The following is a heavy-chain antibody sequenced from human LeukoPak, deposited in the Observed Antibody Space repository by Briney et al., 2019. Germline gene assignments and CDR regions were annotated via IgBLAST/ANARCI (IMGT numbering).Heavy chain of an antibody. J-gene: IGHJ4*02. V-gene: IGHV1-2*02. Sequence: ASVKVSCKASGYTFTGYYMHWVRQAPGQGLEWMGWINPNSGGTKYAQKFQGRVTMTRDTSISTAYMELSRLRSDDTAVYYCARGSLRGSSSGYYFDYWGQGTLVTVSS. D-gene: IGHD6-6*01. CDR2: INPNSGGT. CDR3: ARGSLRGSSSGYYFDY. CDR1: GYTFTGYY.